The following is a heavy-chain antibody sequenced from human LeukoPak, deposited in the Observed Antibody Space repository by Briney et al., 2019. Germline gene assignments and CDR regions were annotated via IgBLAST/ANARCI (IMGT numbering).Heavy chain of an antibody. CDR3: ANGVRSAYYFDS. CDR2: VADNGAT. J-gene: IGHJ5*01. Sequence: SETLSLTCAVYGGSFSGDYWSWIRQPPGKGLEWIGEVADNGATNYDPSLRSRATISVDTSKKQFSLKLRSVTAADTAVYFCANGVRSAYYFDSWSQGTLVTVSS. CDR1: GGSFSGDY. D-gene: IGHD3-3*01. V-gene: IGHV4-34*01.